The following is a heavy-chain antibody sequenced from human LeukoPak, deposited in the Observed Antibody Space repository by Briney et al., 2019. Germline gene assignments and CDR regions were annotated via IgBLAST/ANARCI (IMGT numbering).Heavy chain of an antibody. CDR3: ARVVAAGGYCSSTSCYADY. CDR2: IYYSGST. Sequence: SETLSLTCTVSGGSISSGDYYWSWIRQPPGKGLEWIGYIYYSGSTYYNPSLKSRVTISVDTSKNQFSLKLSSVTAADTAVYYCARVVAAGGYCSSTSCYADYWGQGTLITVSS. D-gene: IGHD2-2*03. V-gene: IGHV4-30-4*01. J-gene: IGHJ4*02. CDR1: GGSISSGDYY.